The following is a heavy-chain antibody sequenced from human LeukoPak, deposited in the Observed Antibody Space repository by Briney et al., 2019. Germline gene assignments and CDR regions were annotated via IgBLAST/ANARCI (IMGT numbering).Heavy chain of an antibody. CDR1: GFSIISSNW. Sequence: PSETLSLTCAVSGFSIISSNWWGWIRQPPGKGLEWIASIFHGRTILYSPSLKSRVTVSLDTSKNQFSLKLSSVTAVDTALYYCARNPEIAAFEDWGQGTLVTVSS. V-gene: IGHV4-28*05. CDR2: IFHGRTI. CDR3: ARNPEIAAFED. D-gene: IGHD1-14*01. J-gene: IGHJ4*02.